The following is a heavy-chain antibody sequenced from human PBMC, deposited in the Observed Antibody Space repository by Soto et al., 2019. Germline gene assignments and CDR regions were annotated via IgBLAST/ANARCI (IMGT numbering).Heavy chain of an antibody. Sequence: VGSLRLSCAASGFTFSSYAMSWVRQAPGKGLEWVSAISGSGGSTYYADSVKGRFTISRDNSKNTLYLQMNSLRAEDTAVYYCATRPWIQLWLPFDYWGQGTLVTVSS. CDR1: GFTFSSYA. D-gene: IGHD5-18*01. CDR3: ATRPWIQLWLPFDY. CDR2: ISGSGGST. V-gene: IGHV3-23*01. J-gene: IGHJ4*02.